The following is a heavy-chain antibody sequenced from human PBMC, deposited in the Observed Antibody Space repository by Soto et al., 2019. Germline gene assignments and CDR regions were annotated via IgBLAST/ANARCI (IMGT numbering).Heavy chain of an antibody. CDR1: GYSISSGYY. CDR3: ARVPRASITIFGVVIRSYYYYGMDV. CDR2: IYHSGST. J-gene: IGHJ6*02. V-gene: IGHV4-38-2*01. D-gene: IGHD3-3*01. Sequence: SETLSLTCAVSGYSISSGYYWGWIRQPPGKGLEWIGSIYHSGSTYYNPSLKSRVTISVDTSKNQFSLKLSSVTAADTAVYYCARVPRASITIFGVVIRSYYYYGMDVWGQGTTVTVSS.